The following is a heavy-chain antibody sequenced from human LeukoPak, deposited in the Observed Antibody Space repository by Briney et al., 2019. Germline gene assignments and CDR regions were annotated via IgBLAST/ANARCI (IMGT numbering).Heavy chain of an antibody. CDR2: IKQDGSEK. Sequence: GGSLRLSCAASGSTFSNYWMGWVRQAPGKGLEWVANIKQDGSEKYYVDSVKGRFTISRDNAKNSLYLQMNSLRAEDTAVYYCAKAGYSSSWYPKKFDYWGQGTLVTVSS. J-gene: IGHJ4*02. CDR1: GSTFSNYW. V-gene: IGHV3-7*01. D-gene: IGHD6-13*01. CDR3: AKAGYSSSWYPKKFDY.